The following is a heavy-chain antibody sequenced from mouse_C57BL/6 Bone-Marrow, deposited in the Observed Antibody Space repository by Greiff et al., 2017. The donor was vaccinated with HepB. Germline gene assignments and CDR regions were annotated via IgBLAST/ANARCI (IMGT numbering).Heavy chain of an antibody. CDR1: GYTFTSYG. J-gene: IGHJ1*03. Sequence: VQLQQSGAELARPGASVKLSCKASGYTFTSYGISWVKQRTGQGLEWIGEIYPRSGNTYYNEKFKGKATLTADKSYSTAYMELRSLTSEDYAVYFCARWDYGSRGYFDVWGTGTTVTVSS. V-gene: IGHV1-81*01. CDR3: ARWDYGSRGYFDV. CDR2: IYPRSGNT. D-gene: IGHD1-1*01.